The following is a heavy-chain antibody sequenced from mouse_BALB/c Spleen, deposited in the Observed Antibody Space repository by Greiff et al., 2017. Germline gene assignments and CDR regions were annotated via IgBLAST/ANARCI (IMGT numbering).Heavy chain of an antibody. Sequence: QVQLQQSGAELMKPGASVKISCKATGYTFSSYWIEWVKQRPGHGLEWIGEILPGSGSTNYNEKFKGKATFTADTSSNTAYMQLSSLTSEDSAVYYCARWGGNTWFAYWGQGTLVTVSA. CDR1: GYTFSSYW. D-gene: IGHD2-1*01. V-gene: IGHV1-9*01. J-gene: IGHJ3*01. CDR3: ARWGGNTWFAY. CDR2: ILPGSGST.